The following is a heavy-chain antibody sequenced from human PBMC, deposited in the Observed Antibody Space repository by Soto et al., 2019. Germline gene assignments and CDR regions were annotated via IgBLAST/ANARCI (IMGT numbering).Heavy chain of an antibody. D-gene: IGHD3-10*01. CDR1: GFRFSSYA. Sequence: EVQLLESGGGLVQPGGSLRLSCAASGFRFSSYAMSWVRQAPGKGLEWVSVITSSSDRTYFADSVKGRFTISRDNSKNTLYLQLNRLSAEDTSTYYGTTGPVISGDYWGQGTLVTVSS. J-gene: IGHJ4*02. V-gene: IGHV3-23*01. CDR2: ITSSSDRT. CDR3: TTGPVISGDY.